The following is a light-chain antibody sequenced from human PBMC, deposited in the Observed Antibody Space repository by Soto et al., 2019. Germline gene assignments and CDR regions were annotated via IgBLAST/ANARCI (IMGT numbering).Light chain of an antibody. V-gene: IGLV1-44*01. CDR3: ATWDGILNVCV. CDR1: KSDIGSNT. CDR2: TNN. J-gene: IGLJ3*02. Sequence: QSALTQPPSVSGTPGQRVTISCSGGKSDIGSNTVFWFQHVPGTAPRLLIYTNNQRPSGVPDRFSGSKSDTSASLAISGLQSEDEADYFCATWDGILNVCVFGGGTKVTVL.